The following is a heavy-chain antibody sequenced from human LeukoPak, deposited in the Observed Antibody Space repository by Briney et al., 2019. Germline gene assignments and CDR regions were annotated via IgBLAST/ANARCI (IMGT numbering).Heavy chain of an antibody. CDR2: IYTSEST. J-gene: IGHJ6*03. CDR3: ARHGRTGGEDYYYYYMDV. V-gene: IGHV4-4*09. CDR1: GGSISSYY. Sequence: PSETLSLTCTVSGGSISSYYWSWIRQPPGKGLEWIGYIYTSESTNYNHSLKSRVTISVDTSKNQFSLKLSSVTAADTAVYYCARHGRTGGEDYYYYYMDVWGKGTTVTVSS. D-gene: IGHD4-17*01.